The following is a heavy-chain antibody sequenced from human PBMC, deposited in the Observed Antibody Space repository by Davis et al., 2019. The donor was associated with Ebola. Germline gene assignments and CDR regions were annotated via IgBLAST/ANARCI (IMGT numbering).Heavy chain of an antibody. CDR1: TVTSSNYA. CDR2: MSCDGSNE. J-gene: IGHJ5*02. V-gene: IGHV3-30-3*01. Sequence: SLSPSCAVSTVTSSNYAMNWVRQAPGKGLDRVAVMSCDGSNEYYADSVKGRFTISRDISKNTLYLQMNSLRPEDTATYYCATDADYGEYGWFDPWGQGTLVIVSS. D-gene: IGHD4-17*01. CDR3: ATDADYGEYGWFDP.